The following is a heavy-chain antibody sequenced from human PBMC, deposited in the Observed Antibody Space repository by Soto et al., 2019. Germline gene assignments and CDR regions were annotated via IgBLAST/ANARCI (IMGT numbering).Heavy chain of an antibody. D-gene: IGHD3-10*01. CDR1: GDSVSSNSAA. CDR3: AGSFSGRGGMDV. J-gene: IGHJ6*02. Sequence: SQTLSLTCAISGDSVSSNSAALNLIMQSPSRGLEWLGRTYYRSKWYNDYAVSVKSRLTINPDTSKHQFSLQLNSVTPEDTAVYYCAGSFSGRGGMDVWGQGTSVTVSS. V-gene: IGHV6-1*01. CDR2: TYYRSKWYN.